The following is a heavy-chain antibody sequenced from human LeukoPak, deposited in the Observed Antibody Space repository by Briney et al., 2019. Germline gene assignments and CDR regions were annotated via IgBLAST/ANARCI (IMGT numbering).Heavy chain of an antibody. J-gene: IGHJ4*02. CDR3: ARDPGTIFDVLNYHFDY. V-gene: IGHV3-30-3*01. D-gene: IGHD3-3*01. CDR2: LSSNGVNK. CDR1: GFTFSSYP. Sequence: PGGSLRLSCAAAGFTFSSYPMHWVRQTPGKGREWVAILSSNGVNKRYADSVQGRFTISRDNFKNTFYLQMNSLTAEDAAIYCCARDPGTIFDVLNYHFDYWGQGTLVTVPS.